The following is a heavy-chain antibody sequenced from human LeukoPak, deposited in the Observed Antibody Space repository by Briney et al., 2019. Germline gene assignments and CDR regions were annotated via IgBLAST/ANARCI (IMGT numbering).Heavy chain of an antibody. V-gene: IGHV3-7*01. J-gene: IGHJ4*02. Sequence: GGSLRLSCAASGFTFSSYWMSWVRQAPGKGLEWVANIKQDGSEKYYVDSVKGRFTISRDNAKNSLYLQMNSLRAVDTAVYYCARDRGIYDFWSGYLTPSFFDYWGQGTLVTVSS. CDR2: IKQDGSEK. D-gene: IGHD3-3*01. CDR1: GFTFSSYW. CDR3: ARDRGIYDFWSGYLTPSFFDY.